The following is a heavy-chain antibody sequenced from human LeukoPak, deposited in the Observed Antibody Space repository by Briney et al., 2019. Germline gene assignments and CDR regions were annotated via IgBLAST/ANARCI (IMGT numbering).Heavy chain of an antibody. Sequence: SETLSLTCTVSGVSISTYYLSWIRQPAGKGLEWIGLVYRSGDTNYNPSLKSRVTMSVDTSKNQISLRLRSVTAADTAVYYCARDDFEYSVHNGMDVWGQGSTVTVSS. V-gene: IGHV4-4*07. CDR2: VYRSGDT. CDR3: ARDDFEYSVHNGMDV. D-gene: IGHD3-9*01. CDR1: GVSISTYY. J-gene: IGHJ6*02.